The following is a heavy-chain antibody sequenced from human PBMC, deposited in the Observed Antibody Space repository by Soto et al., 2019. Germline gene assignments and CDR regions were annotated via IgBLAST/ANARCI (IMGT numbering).Heavy chain of an antibody. CDR1: GFPFSSYA. Sequence: GVSLRLSCSASGFPFSSYAMHWVRQASGKGLEYVSAISSNGGTTYYADPAKGRFTISRDNSKNTLYLQMSSLRAEDTAVYYCGPRPTVAPAVGLAPGGQGTLVTVSS. CDR2: ISSNGGTT. D-gene: IGHD2-2*01. CDR3: GPRPTVAPAVGLAP. J-gene: IGHJ5*02. V-gene: IGHV3-64D*08.